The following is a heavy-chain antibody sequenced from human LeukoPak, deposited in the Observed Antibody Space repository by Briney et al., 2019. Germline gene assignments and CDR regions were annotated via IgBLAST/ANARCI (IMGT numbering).Heavy chain of an antibody. CDR1: AFPFRRRG. Sequence: GGPLRLSCVASAFPFRRRGMAWVRQAPGKGLEWVSTIDANCGQTLYPDSVKGRFFISRENSKYTVSLKKHGLRAEDTAFYHCVRDAGDELMFRTWGEGTLVSVPS. CDR2: IDANCGQT. CDR3: VRDAGDELMFRT. D-gene: IGHD3-10*02. J-gene: IGHJ5*02. V-gene: IGHV3-23*01.